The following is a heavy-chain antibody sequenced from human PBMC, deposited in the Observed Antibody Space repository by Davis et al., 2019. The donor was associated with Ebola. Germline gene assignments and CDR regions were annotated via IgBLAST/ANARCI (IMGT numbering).Heavy chain of an antibody. J-gene: IGHJ4*02. V-gene: IGHV4-59*01. CDR2: IYYSGST. CDR3: ARDISY. CDR1: GGPISSYY. Sequence: MPSETLSLTCTVSGGPISSYYWSWIRQPPGKGLEWIGYIYYSGSTNYNPSLKSRVTISVDTSKNQFSLKLSSVTAADTAVYYCARDISYWGQGTLVTVSS.